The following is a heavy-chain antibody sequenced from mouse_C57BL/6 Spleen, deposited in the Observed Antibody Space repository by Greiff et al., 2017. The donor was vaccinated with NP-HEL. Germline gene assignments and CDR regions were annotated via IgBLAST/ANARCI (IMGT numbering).Heavy chain of an antibody. CDR1: GYTFTSYW. J-gene: IGHJ4*01. CDR2: IHPNSGST. V-gene: IGHV1-64*01. Sequence: QVQLQQPGAELVKPGASVKLSCKASGYTFTSYWMNWVKQRPGQGLEWIGMIHPNSGSTNYIEKFKSKATLTVDKSSSTAYMQHSSLTSEDSADYCGARASYGSSTRAMDYWGQGTSVTVSS. D-gene: IGHD1-1*01. CDR3: ARASYGSSTRAMDY.